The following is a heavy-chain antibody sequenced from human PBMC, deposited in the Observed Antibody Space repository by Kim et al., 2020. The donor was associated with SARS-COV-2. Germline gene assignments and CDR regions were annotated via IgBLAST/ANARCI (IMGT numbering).Heavy chain of an antibody. CDR2: IKHDVSEK. D-gene: IGHD6-13*01. CDR3: AREGITAGCDY. J-gene: IGHJ4*02. V-gene: IGHV3-7*01. Sequence: GGSLRLSCAASGFSFSSYWMSWVRQAPGKGLEWVANIKHDVSEKYYVDSVKGRFTISRDNAKNSLYLQMNRLRAEDTAVYYCAREGITAGCDYWGQGTLVTVSS. CDR1: GFSFSSYW.